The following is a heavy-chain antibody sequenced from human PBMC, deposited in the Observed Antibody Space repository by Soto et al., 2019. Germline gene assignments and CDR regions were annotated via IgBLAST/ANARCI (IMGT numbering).Heavy chain of an antibody. V-gene: IGHV2-5*02. CDR3: AHSLWYNWNDAAFDI. Sequence: QITLKESGPTLVNPTQPLTLTCTFSGFSLSTCGAGVGWIRQPPGQALEWLALIYWDDDKRYSPSLKSRLTITKDTSKNQVVLTMTNMDPVDTATYYCAHSLWYNWNDAAFDIWGQGTMVTVSS. J-gene: IGHJ3*02. CDR2: IYWDDDK. D-gene: IGHD1-1*01. CDR1: GFSLSTCGAG.